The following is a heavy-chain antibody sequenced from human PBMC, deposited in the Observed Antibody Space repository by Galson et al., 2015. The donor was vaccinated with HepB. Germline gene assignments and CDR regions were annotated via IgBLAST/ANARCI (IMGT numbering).Heavy chain of an antibody. V-gene: IGHV1-8*01. CDR2: MNPNSGNT. J-gene: IGHJ6*02. Sequence: SVKVSCKASGYTFTSYDINWVRQATGQGLEWMGWMNPNSGNTGYAQKFQGRVTMTRNTSISTAYMELSSLRSEDTAVYYCARSKPVITFGGVITYYYGMDVWGQGTTVTVSS. D-gene: IGHD3-16*01. CDR1: GYTFTSYD. CDR3: ARSKPVITFGGVITYYYGMDV.